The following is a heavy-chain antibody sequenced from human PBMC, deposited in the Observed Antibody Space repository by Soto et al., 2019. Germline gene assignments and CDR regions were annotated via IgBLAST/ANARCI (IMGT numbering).Heavy chain of an antibody. D-gene: IGHD3-9*01. Sequence: SETLSLTCAVYGGSFSGYYWSWIRQPPGKGLEWIGEINHSGSTNYNPSLKSRVTISVDTSKNQFSLKLSSVTAADTAVYYCARGHYDILTGYYPPDYWGQGTLVTVSS. J-gene: IGHJ4*02. CDR3: ARGHYDILTGYYPPDY. CDR1: GGSFSGYY. V-gene: IGHV4-34*01. CDR2: INHSGST.